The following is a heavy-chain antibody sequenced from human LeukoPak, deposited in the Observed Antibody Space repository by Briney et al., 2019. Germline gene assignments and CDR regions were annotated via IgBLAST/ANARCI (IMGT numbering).Heavy chain of an antibody. Sequence: SETLSLTCTVSGGSISSYYWSWIRQPPGKGLEWIGYIYYSGSTNYNPSLKSRVTISVDTSKNQFSLKLSSVTAADTAVYYCARVPTHPPSITHYYFDYWGQGTLVTVSS. CDR1: GGSISSYY. CDR2: IYYSGST. J-gene: IGHJ4*02. D-gene: IGHD3-10*01. V-gene: IGHV4-59*08. CDR3: ARVPTHPPSITHYYFDY.